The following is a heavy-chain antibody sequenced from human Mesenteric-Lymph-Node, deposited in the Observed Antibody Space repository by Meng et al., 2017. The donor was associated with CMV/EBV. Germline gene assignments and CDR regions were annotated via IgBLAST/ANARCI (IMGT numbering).Heavy chain of an antibody. V-gene: IGHV4-34*01. J-gene: IGHJ3*02. D-gene: IGHD3-3*01. CDR2: INHSGST. Sequence: GSLRLSCAVYGGSFSGYYWSWIRQPPGKGLEWIGEINHSGSTNYNPSLKSRVTISVDTSKNQFSLKLSSVTAADTAVYYCARYDFWSGYSIWGQGTMVTVSS. CDR3: ARYDFWSGYSI. CDR1: GGSFSGYY.